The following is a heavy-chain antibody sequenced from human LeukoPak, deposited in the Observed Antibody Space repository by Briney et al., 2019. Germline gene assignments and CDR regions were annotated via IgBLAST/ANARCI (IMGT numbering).Heavy chain of an antibody. V-gene: IGHV1-2*02. D-gene: IGHD4-17*01. CDR1: GYTFTGYY. CDR2: INPNSGDT. J-gene: IGHJ4*02. CDR3: ANNWAGDSGY. Sequence: ASVKVSCKASGYTFTGYYIHWVRQAPGQGLEWMGWINPNSGDTKYAQKFQGRVTTTRDTSISTAYMELSRLRSDDTAIYYCANNWAGDSGYWGQGTLVTVSS.